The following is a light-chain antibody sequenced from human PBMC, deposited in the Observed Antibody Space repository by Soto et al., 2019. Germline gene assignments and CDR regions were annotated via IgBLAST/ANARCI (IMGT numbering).Light chain of an antibody. J-gene: IGKJ1*01. Sequence: AIQMTQSPSSLSASVGDRVTITCRASQDIRDELGWYQQKPGEAPKLLIYGASSLQSGVPSRFTGSGSGTDFTLTISSLQPADFATFYCLQDYNYPRTFGQGTRV. V-gene: IGKV1-6*01. CDR1: QDIRDE. CDR2: GAS. CDR3: LQDYNYPRT.